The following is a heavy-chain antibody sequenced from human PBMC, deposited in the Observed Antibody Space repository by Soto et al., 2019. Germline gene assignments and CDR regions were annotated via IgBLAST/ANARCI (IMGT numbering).Heavy chain of an antibody. CDR3: ARQYQLWFDP. V-gene: IGHV4-59*08. CDR1: GGTISSYY. Sequence: SETLSLTCTVSGGTISSYYWSWIRQPPGKGLEWIGYIYYSGSTNYNPSLKSRVTISVDTSKNQFSLKLSSVTAADTAVYYCARQYQLWFDPWGQGTLVTVSS. D-gene: IGHD2-2*01. J-gene: IGHJ5*02. CDR2: IYYSGST.